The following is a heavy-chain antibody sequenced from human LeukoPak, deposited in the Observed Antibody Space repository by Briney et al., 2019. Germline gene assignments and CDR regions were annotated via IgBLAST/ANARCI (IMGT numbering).Heavy chain of an antibody. D-gene: IGHD6-13*01. CDR3: ARDNEQQLDY. CDR1: GGSISSYY. V-gene: IGHV4-59*12. CDR2: IYHTGST. J-gene: IGHJ4*02. Sequence: KSSETLSLTCTVSGGSISSYYWSWFRQSPGTGLEWIGSIYHTGSTNYNPSLKRRVTISVDRSKNQFSLKLSSVTAADTAVYYCARDNEQQLDYWGQGTLVTVSS.